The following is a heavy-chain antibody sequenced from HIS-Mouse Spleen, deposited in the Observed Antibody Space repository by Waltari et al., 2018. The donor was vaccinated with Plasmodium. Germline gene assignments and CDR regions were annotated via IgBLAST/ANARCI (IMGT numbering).Heavy chain of an antibody. CDR3: ASSWYWYFDL. J-gene: IGHJ2*01. Sequence: EVQLLESGGGLVQPGGSLRLSCAASGFTFSSYAMSWVRQAPGKGLELVANIKQDGSEKYYVDSVKGRFTISRDNAKNSLYLQMNSLRAEDTAVYYCASSWYWYFDLWGRGTLVTVSS. D-gene: IGHD6-13*01. V-gene: IGHV3-7*01. CDR1: GFTFSSYA. CDR2: IKQDGSEK.